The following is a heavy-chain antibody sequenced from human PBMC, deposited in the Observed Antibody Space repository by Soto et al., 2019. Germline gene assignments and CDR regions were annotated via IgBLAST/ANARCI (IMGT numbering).Heavy chain of an antibody. J-gene: IGHJ6*02. V-gene: IGHV1-18*01. CDR3: ARMGDVPYYYYGLDV. D-gene: IGHD3-16*01. Sequence: GAEVKKPGASVKVSCKASGYSFTRYGINWVRQAPGQGLEWMGWISGYNANTNYPENLQGRVTMTTDTSTSTAYMEVRNLISDDTAVYYCARMGDVPYYYYGLDVWGQGTTVTVSS. CDR2: ISGYNANT. CDR1: GYSFTRYG.